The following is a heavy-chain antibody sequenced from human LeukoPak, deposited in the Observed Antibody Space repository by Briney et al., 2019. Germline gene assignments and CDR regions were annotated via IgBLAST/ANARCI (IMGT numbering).Heavy chain of an antibody. D-gene: IGHD2-21*01. Sequence: GESLKISCKGSGYRFTNNWIGWVRQMPGKGLEWMGIIYPGDSDTKYSPSFQGQVTISADKSINIAYLQWSSLKASDTAMYYCARRAQGGGETFDIWGQGTKVTVSS. CDR3: ARRAQGGGETFDI. V-gene: IGHV5-51*01. J-gene: IGHJ3*02. CDR1: GYRFTNNW. CDR2: IYPGDSDT.